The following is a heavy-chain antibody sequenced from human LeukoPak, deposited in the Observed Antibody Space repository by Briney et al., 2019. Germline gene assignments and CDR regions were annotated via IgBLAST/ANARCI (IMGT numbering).Heavy chain of an antibody. D-gene: IGHD6-13*01. CDR3: ATGAISYSSSWYGGDY. Sequence: ASVKVSCKVSGYTLTELSMHWVRQAPGKGLEWMGGFDPEDGETIYAQKFQGRVTMTEDISTDTAYMELSSLRSEDTAVYYCATGAISYSSSWYGGDYWGQGTLVTVSS. CDR1: GYTLTELS. V-gene: IGHV1-24*01. J-gene: IGHJ4*02. CDR2: FDPEDGET.